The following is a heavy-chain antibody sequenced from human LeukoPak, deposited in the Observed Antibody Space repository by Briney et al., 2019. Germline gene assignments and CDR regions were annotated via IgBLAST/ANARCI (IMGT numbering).Heavy chain of an antibody. Sequence: SETLSLTCAVHGGSFSGYYWSWIRQPPGKGLEWIGEINHSGSTNYNPSLKSRVTISVDTSKNQFSLKLSSVTAADTAVYYCARSGRGAARRSPFDYWGQGTLVTVSS. CDR3: ARSGRGAARRSPFDY. CDR2: INHSGST. V-gene: IGHV4-34*01. CDR1: GGSFSGYY. D-gene: IGHD6-6*01. J-gene: IGHJ4*02.